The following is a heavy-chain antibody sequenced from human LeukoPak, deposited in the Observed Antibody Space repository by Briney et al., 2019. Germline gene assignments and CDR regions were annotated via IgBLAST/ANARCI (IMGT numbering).Heavy chain of an antibody. CDR1: VYTFTAYY. CDR2: INPNSGGT. Sequence: ASVKASCKASVYTFTAYYMHWVRQAPGQRRVWVGWINPNSGGTNYAQKFQGRVTMTRDTSISTAYMELSRLRSDDTAVYYCARGLYYYGSGSYAGGYWGQGTLVTVSS. V-gene: IGHV1-2*02. CDR3: ARGLYYYGSGSYAGGY. D-gene: IGHD3-10*01. J-gene: IGHJ4*02.